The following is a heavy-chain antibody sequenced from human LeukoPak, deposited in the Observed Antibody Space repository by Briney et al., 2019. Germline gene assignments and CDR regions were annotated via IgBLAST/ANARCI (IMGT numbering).Heavy chain of an antibody. Sequence: GGSLRLSCAASGFTFSSYWMSWVRQAPGKGLEWVANIKQDGSEKYYVDSVKGRFTTSRDNAKNSLYLQMNSLRAEDTAVYYCAREKAPHYYDSSGYPLYFDYWGQGTLVTVSS. V-gene: IGHV3-7*01. CDR2: IKQDGSEK. CDR3: AREKAPHYYDSSGYPLYFDY. CDR1: GFTFSSYW. J-gene: IGHJ4*02. D-gene: IGHD3-22*01.